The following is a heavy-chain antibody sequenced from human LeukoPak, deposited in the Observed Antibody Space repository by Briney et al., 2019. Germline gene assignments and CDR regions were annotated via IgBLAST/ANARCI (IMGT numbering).Heavy chain of an antibody. J-gene: IGHJ4*02. D-gene: IGHD3-22*01. CDR2: MNPNSGNT. CDR3: ARAHYDSSGPTLFDY. Sequence: ASVKVSRKASGYTFTSYDINWVRQATGQGLEWMGWMNPNSGNTGYAQKFQGRVTMTTDTSTSTAYMELRSLRSDDTAVYYCARAHYDSSGPTLFDYWGQGTLVTVSS. CDR1: GYTFTSYD. V-gene: IGHV1-8*01.